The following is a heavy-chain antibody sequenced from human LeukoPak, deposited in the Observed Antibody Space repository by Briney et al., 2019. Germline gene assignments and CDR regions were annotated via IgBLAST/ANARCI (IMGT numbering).Heavy chain of an antibody. J-gene: IGHJ4*02. V-gene: IGHV3-48*01. Sequence: GGSLRLSCEASGFTFSKFGMNWVRQAPGKGLEWVSYISSTGSAKYYADSVKGRFTISRDNAKNSLYLQMSSLRAEDTAVYYCARVTVPATMLILDWGQGTLVTVSS. D-gene: IGHD2-2*01. CDR1: GFTFSKFG. CDR2: ISSTGSAK. CDR3: ARVTVPATMLILD.